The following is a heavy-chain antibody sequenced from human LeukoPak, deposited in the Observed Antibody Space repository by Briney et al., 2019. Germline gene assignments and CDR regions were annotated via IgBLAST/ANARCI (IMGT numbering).Heavy chain of an antibody. V-gene: IGHV3-23*01. CDR1: GFTFSSYA. Sequence: GGSLRLSCAASGFTFSSYAMSWVRQAPGKGLEWVSVISGSSGSTSSADSVKGRFTISRDNSKNTLYLQTSSLRAEDTAVYYCAKDHSYYFDYWGQGTLVTVSS. J-gene: IGHJ4*02. CDR3: AKDHSYYFDY. CDR2: ISGSSGST. D-gene: IGHD2-21*01.